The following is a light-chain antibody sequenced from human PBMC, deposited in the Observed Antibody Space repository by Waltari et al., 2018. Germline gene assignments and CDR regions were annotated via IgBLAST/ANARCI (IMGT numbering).Light chain of an antibody. Sequence: EIVLTQSPVTRSSSPGERATLSCRASQSVTSSLAWYQQKPGQAPSLFIYGASSRATGIPDRFSGSGSETDFTLTISRLEPEDFAVYYCQQYGSSPFTFGGGTKVEIK. CDR1: QSVTSS. CDR3: QQYGSSPFT. V-gene: IGKV3-20*01. J-gene: IGKJ4*01. CDR2: GAS.